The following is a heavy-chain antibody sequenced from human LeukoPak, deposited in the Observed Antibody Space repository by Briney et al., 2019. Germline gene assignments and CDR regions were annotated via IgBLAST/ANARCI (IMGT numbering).Heavy chain of an antibody. V-gene: IGHV3-33*01. CDR2: IWYDGSNK. CDR3: ASTPNHSSSSSY. D-gene: IGHD6-6*01. J-gene: IGHJ4*02. CDR1: GFTFSSYG. Sequence: PGGSLRLSCAASGFTFSSYGMHWVRQAPGKGLEWVAVIWYDGSNKYYADSVKGRFTISRDNSKNTLYLQMNSLRAEDTAVYYCASTPNHSSSSSYWGQGTLVTVPS.